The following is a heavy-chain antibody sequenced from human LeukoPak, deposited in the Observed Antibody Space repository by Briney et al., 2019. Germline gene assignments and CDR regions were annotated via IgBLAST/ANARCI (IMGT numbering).Heavy chain of an antibody. CDR1: GFTLSDYY. V-gene: IGHV4-31*02. J-gene: IGHJ4*02. CDR2: IYYSGST. D-gene: IGHD2-21*01. Sequence: LRLSCVASGFTLSDYYMDWVRQAPGKGLEWIGYIYYSGSTYYNPSLKSRVTISVDTSKNQFSLKLSSVTAADTAVYYCAREDSGTYPLDYWGQGTLVTVSS. CDR3: AREDSGTYPLDY.